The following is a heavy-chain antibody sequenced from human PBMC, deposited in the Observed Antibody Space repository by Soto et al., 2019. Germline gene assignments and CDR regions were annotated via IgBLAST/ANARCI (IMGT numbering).Heavy chain of an antibody. Sequence: ASVKVSCKASGYTFTGYYMHWVRQAPGQGLEWMGWINPNSGGTNCAQKYQGRVTMTRDTSISTAYMELSRLRSDDTAVYYCARDMYTSSRRYDYWGQGTLVTVSS. CDR1: GYTFTGYY. CDR2: INPNSGGT. CDR3: ARDMYTSSRRYDY. D-gene: IGHD6-13*01. V-gene: IGHV1-2*02. J-gene: IGHJ4*02.